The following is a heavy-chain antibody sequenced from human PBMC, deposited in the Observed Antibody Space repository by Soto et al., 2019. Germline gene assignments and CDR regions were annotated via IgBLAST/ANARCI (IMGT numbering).Heavy chain of an antibody. Sequence: EVQLLESGGGLVQPGESLRLSCAASGFTFSYYWMHWVRQAPGMGLVWVSRIHSDGSSTTYAESVKGRFTISRDNARNARYLQMNSLRAEDTALDYCARGDRGAFDLWGQGTVLTVSS. CDR2: IHSDGSST. D-gene: IGHD1-26*01. CDR1: GFTFSYYW. V-gene: IGHV3-74*01. J-gene: IGHJ3*01. CDR3: ARGDRGAFDL.